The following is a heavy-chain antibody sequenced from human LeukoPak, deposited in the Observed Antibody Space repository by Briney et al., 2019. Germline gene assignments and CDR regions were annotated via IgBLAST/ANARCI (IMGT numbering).Heavy chain of an antibody. CDR3: AREARTYYDSSPDAFDI. CDR2: IYHSGST. Sequence: PSETLSLTCAVSGGSISSGGYSWSWIRQPPGKGLEWIGYIYHSGSTYYNPSLKSRVTISVDRSKNQFSLKLSSVTAADTAVYYCAREARTYYDSSPDAFDIWGQGTMVTVSS. D-gene: IGHD3-22*01. J-gene: IGHJ3*02. V-gene: IGHV4-30-2*01. CDR1: GGSISSGGYS.